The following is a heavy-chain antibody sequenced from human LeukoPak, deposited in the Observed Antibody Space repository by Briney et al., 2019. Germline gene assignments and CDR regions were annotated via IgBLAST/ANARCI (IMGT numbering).Heavy chain of an antibody. V-gene: IGHV4-34*01. D-gene: IGHD3-10*01. CDR3: ARGYYGSGSHCCHMDV. CDR1: VGSFSGYY. CDR2: INHSGST. Sequence: SETLSLTCAVYVGSFSGYYWSWIRQPPGKGLEWIGEINHSGSTNYNSSLKSRVTISVDTSKNQFSLKLSSVTAADTAVCCCARGYYGSGSHCCHMDVWGKGTTITVS. J-gene: IGHJ6*03.